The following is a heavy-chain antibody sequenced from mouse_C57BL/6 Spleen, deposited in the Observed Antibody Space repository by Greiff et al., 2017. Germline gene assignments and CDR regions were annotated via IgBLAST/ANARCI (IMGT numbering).Heavy chain of an antibody. J-gene: IGHJ4*01. V-gene: IGHV1-69*01. CDR2: IDPSDSYT. D-gene: IGHD2-1*01. CDR3: ARRWIYYGNPYAMDY. CDR1: GYTFTSYW. Sequence: VQLQQPGAELVMPGASVKLSCKASGYTFTSYWMHWVKQRPGQGLEWIGEIDPSDSYTNYNQKFKGKSTLTVDKSSSTAYMQLSSLTSEDSAVYYCARRWIYYGNPYAMDYWGQGTSVTVSS.